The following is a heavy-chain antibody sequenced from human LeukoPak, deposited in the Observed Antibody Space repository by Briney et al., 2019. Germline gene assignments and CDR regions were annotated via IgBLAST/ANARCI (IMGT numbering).Heavy chain of an antibody. Sequence: ASVKVSCKASGYTFTSYYIHWVRQAPGQGLEWMGGIIPIFGTANYAQKFQGRVTITADESTSTAYMELSSLRSEDTAVYYCARGGQYYDSSGYYCDYWGQGTLVTVSS. J-gene: IGHJ4*02. CDR2: IIPIFGTA. V-gene: IGHV1-69*13. CDR1: GYTFTSYY. CDR3: ARGGQYYDSSGYYCDY. D-gene: IGHD3-22*01.